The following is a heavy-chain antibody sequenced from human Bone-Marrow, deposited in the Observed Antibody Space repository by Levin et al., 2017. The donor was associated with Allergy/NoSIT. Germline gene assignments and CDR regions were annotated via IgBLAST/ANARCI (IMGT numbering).Heavy chain of an antibody. CDR2: ISWNSGSI. V-gene: IGHV3-9*01. J-gene: IGHJ3*02. CDR1: GLTFDDYA. D-gene: IGHD6-13*01. Sequence: GGSLRLSCAVSGLTFDDYAMHWVRQAPGKGLEWVSGISWNSGSIGYADSVKGRFTISRDNAKNSLYLQMNSLRAEDTALYYCAKGYSSSGGGFDSWGQGTMVTVSS. CDR3: AKGYSSSGGGFDS.